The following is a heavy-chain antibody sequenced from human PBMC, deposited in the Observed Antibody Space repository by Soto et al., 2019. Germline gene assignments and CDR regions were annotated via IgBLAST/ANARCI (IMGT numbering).Heavy chain of an antibody. Sequence: EVQLVESGGGLVKPGGSLRLSCAASGFTFSNAWMSWVRQAPGKGLEWVGRIKSKTDGGTTDYAAPVKGRFTISRDDSKNTLYLQMNSLKTEDTAVYYCTTEGPYCSSTSCYYYYYSMDVWGKGTTVTVSS. CDR1: GFTFSNAW. CDR3: TTEGPYCSSTSCYYYYYSMDV. CDR2: IKSKTDGGTT. J-gene: IGHJ6*03. V-gene: IGHV3-15*01. D-gene: IGHD2-2*01.